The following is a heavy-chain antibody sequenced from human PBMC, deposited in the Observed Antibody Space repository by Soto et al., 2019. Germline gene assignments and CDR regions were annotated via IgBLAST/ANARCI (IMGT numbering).Heavy chain of an antibody. Sequence: GGPLRLSCVASGFTFSSYALSWVRQARGRGLEWGSASSGAGGSAYYGDSGKGRFTISRDKSSDTLYRQMNSLRAENTAVYDFAKGGYYSLFDICGQAIMLTVSS. CDR2: SSGAGGSA. CDR3: AKGGYYSLFDI. V-gene: IGHV3-23*01. D-gene: IGHD3-16*01. J-gene: IGHJ3*02. CDR1: GFTFSSYA.